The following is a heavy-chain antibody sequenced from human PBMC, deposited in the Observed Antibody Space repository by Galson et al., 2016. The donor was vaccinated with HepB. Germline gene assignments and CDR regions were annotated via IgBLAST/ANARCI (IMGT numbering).Heavy chain of an antibody. D-gene: IGHD2-21*02. Sequence: SVKVSCKASGYSFTSYFIHWVRQAPGQGLEWMGIINPSGGSTRYAQKFQGRVTMTRDTSTSTVYMELSSLRSEDTDVYYCARGGIVVVTFDYWGQGSLVTVSS. V-gene: IGHV1-46*01. CDR2: INPSGGST. J-gene: IGHJ4*02. CDR3: ARGGIVVVTFDY. CDR1: GYSFTSYF.